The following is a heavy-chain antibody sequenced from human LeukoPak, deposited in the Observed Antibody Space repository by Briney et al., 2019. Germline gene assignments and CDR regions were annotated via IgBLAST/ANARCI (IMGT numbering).Heavy chain of an antibody. CDR2: INAGNGNT. Sequence: ASVTVSCKASGYTFTSYAMHWVRHVRGQRVAWMGWINAGNGNTKYSQKFQGRVTVTRDTSPRTAYLELTSLTSEDTAVYYCASPYYDFCSGYYTYYYYGMDVWGQGTTVTVSS. V-gene: IGHV1-3*01. CDR1: GYTFTSYA. D-gene: IGHD3-3*01. J-gene: IGHJ6*02. CDR3: ASPYYDFCSGYYTYYYYGMDV.